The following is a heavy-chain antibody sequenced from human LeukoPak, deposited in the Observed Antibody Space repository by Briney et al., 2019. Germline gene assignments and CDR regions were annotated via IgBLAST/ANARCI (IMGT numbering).Heavy chain of an antibody. J-gene: IGHJ6*02. CDR1: GYSISSYH. Sequence: SETLSLTCTVSGYSISSYHWSWIRQPPGKGLEWIGHIYYTGRTNYNPSLKSRVTISLDTSKNQFSLKLSSVTAADTAVYYCTRSLGVVIHGGMDVWGQGTTVTVSS. CDR2: IYYTGRT. CDR3: TRSLGVVIHGGMDV. V-gene: IGHV4-59*01. D-gene: IGHD3-3*01.